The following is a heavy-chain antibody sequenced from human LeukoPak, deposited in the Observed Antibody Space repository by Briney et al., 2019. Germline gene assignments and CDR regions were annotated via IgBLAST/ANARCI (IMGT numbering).Heavy chain of an antibody. V-gene: IGHV3-53*01. J-gene: IGHJ5*02. Sequence: GGSLRLSCVASGFTVSSNYMTWVRQAPGKGLEWGSVIYSGGTTYYADSVKGRFTISRDNSKNTLCLQMNSLSPENTALYYCARGGGYCSATSCLTWFDPWGQGTLVTVSS. CDR3: ARGGGYCSATSCLTWFDP. CDR2: IYSGGTT. CDR1: GFTVSSNY. D-gene: IGHD2-2*01.